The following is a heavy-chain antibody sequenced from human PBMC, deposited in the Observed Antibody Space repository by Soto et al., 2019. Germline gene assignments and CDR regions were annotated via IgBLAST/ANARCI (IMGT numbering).Heavy chain of an antibody. CDR3: ARDCSTSCRDQDLTHAFDI. V-gene: IGHV4-4*02. CDR1: GGSISSSNW. J-gene: IGHJ3*02. D-gene: IGHD2-2*01. CDR2: IYHSGST. Sequence: PSETLSLTCAVSGGSISSSNWWSWVRQPPGKGLEWIGEIYHSGSTNYNPSLKSRVTISVDKSKNQFSLKLSSVTAADTAVYYCARDCSTSCRDQDLTHAFDIWGQGTMVTVSS.